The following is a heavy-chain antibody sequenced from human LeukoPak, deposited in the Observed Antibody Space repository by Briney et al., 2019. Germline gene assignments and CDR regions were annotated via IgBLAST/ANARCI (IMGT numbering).Heavy chain of an antibody. V-gene: IGHV1-2*02. Sequence: ASVKVSCKASGYTFTGYYMHWVRQAPGQVLEWMGWINPNSGGTNYAQKFQGRVTMTRDTSISTAYMELSRLRSDDTAVYYCARVGARKYYYYGMDVWGQGTTVTVSS. CDR3: ARVGARKYYYYGMDV. CDR2: INPNSGGT. D-gene: IGHD6-6*01. J-gene: IGHJ6*02. CDR1: GYTFTGYY.